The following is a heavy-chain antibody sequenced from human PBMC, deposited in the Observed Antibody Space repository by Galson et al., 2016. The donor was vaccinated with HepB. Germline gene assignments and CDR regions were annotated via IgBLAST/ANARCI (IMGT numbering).Heavy chain of an antibody. J-gene: IGHJ4*02. V-gene: IGHV4-4*02. Sequence: ETLSLTCAVSGVSISSSDWRSWVRQPPGQGLEWIGQIFHTGRVNSTPSLASRVTISLDTSNNHFSLRLTSVTAADTALYYCARQYWGGPSDYWGQGTLVIVSS. CDR2: IFHTGRV. CDR1: GVSISSSDW. D-gene: IGHD2/OR15-2a*01. CDR3: ARQYWGGPSDY.